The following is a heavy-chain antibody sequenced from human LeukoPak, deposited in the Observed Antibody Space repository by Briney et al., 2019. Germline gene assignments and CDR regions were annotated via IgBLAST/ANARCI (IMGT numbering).Heavy chain of an antibody. CDR2: INAGNGNT. V-gene: IGHV1-3*01. J-gene: IGHJ4*02. CDR1: GYTFTSYA. CDR3: ARERGVVRGVIFDY. D-gene: IGHD3-10*01. Sequence: ASVKVSCKASGYTFTSYAMHWVRQAPGQRLEWMGWINAGNGNTKYSQKFQGRVTITRDTSASTAYMELSSLRSEDTAVYYCARERGVVRGVIFDYWGQGTLVTVSS.